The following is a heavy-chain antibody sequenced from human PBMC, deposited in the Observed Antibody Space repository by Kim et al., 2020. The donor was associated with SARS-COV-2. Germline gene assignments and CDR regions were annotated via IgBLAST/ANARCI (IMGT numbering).Heavy chain of an antibody. CDR1: GFTFTNYA. Sequence: GGSLRLSCAASGFTFTNYAMSWVRQTPGKGLEWISAISCSGGNNYYADSVEGRFTISRDNSQNTLFMEMKSLTVEDTALYYCVRDRPSYDSFSGYYRFRQDHQYGMLVGRQGPRVTVPS. J-gene: IGHJ6*02. V-gene: IGHV3-23*01. CDR3: VRDRPSYDSFSGYYRFRQDHQYGMLV. CDR2: ISCSGGNN. D-gene: IGHD3-3*01.